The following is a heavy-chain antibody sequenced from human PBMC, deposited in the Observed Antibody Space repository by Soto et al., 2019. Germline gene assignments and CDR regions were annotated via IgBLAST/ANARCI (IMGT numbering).Heavy chain of an antibody. V-gene: IGHV3-23*01. J-gene: IGHJ4*02. Sequence: GGSLRLSCAASGLTFNSYAMTWVRQAPGKGLEWVSSISGSGGTKNYADSVKGRFTISRDNSKNTFYLQMNSLRAEDTAVYFCAKDSWVTIFGVIVDWGQGTQVTISS. CDR1: GLTFNSYA. CDR3: AKDSWVTIFGVIVD. CDR2: ISGSGGTK. D-gene: IGHD3-3*01.